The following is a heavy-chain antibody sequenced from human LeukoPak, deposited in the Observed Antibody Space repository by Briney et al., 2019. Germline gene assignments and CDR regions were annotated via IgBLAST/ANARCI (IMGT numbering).Heavy chain of an antibody. CDR2: ICPGDSDT. D-gene: IGHD2-15*01. Sequence: GESLKISCKASGYNFTNYWIGWVRQMPGKGLEWMGVICPGDSDTRYSPSFQGHVTISADKSISTAYLQWSRLKASDTAMYYCAKHTREGASDTPFDYWGQGTLVTVSS. J-gene: IGHJ4*02. CDR1: GYNFTNYW. V-gene: IGHV5-51*01. CDR3: AKHTREGASDTPFDY.